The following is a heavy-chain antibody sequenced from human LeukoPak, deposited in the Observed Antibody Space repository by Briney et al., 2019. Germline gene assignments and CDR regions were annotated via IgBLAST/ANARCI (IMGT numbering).Heavy chain of an antibody. CDR1: GFTFSNYW. CDR2: TNSDGRTT. V-gene: IGHV3-74*01. CDR3: VRVSSDWEYFDH. D-gene: IGHD6-19*01. J-gene: IGHJ4*02. Sequence: GGSLRLSRVASGFTFSNYWMHWVRQAPGKGLVWVSRTNSDGRTTTYADSVKGRFTIFRDNAKNTLYLQMNNLSAEDTSVYYCVRVSSDWEYFDHWGQGALVTVSS.